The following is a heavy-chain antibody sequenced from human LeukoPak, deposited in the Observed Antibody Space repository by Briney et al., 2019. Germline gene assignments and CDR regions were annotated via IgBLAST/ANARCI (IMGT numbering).Heavy chain of an antibody. V-gene: IGHV3-64*01. Sequence: GGSLRLSCAASGFTFRSYAMHWVRQAPGKGLEYVSAISSNGGSTYYANSVKGRFTISRDNSKNTLYLQMGSLRAEDMAVYYCVRHPDGGYYDYWGQGTLVTVSS. CDR2: ISSNGGST. CDR3: VRHPDGGYYDY. CDR1: GFTFRSYA. J-gene: IGHJ4*02. D-gene: IGHD3-22*01.